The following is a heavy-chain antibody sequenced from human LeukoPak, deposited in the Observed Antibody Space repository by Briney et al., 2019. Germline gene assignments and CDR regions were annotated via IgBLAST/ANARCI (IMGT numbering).Heavy chain of an antibody. Sequence: ASVKVSCKASGYTFTGYYMHWVRQAPGQGLEWMGWINPNSGGTNYAQKFQGRVTMTRDTSISTAYMELSRLRSDDTAVYYCARAWDCSCGSCYEVFDYWGQGTLVTVSS. CDR2: INPNSGGT. D-gene: IGHD2-15*01. CDR3: ARAWDCSCGSCYEVFDY. CDR1: GYTFTGYY. V-gene: IGHV1-2*02. J-gene: IGHJ4*02.